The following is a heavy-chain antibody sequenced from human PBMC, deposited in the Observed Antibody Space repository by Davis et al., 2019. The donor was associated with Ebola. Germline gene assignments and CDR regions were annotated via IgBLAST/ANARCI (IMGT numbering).Heavy chain of an antibody. V-gene: IGHV5-51*01. D-gene: IGHD2-8*02. CDR2: IYPGDSDT. Sequence: KVSCKDSGDSFTSHWIGWVRQMPGKGLDWMGIIYPGDSDTRYRPSFRGQVTISADKSIKTAFLQWSSLKASDTAMYYCASLRRTITGMDDGFDIWGQGTMVTVSS. CDR1: GDSFTSHW. CDR3: ASLRRTITGMDDGFDI. J-gene: IGHJ3*02.